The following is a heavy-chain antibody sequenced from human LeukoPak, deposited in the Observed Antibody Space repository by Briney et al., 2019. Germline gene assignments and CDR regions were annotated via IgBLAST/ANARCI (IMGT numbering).Heavy chain of an antibody. J-gene: IGHJ3*02. Sequence: GGSLRLSCAASGFTFNSYAMHWVRQAPGKGLEWVAVISNDGSDKYYADSVKGRFTISRDNSKNTLYLQMNSLRPEDTAVYYCARWGDMTMVRGSAFVIWGQGTMVTVSS. CDR1: GFTFNSYA. V-gene: IGHV3-30*04. CDR3: ARWGDMTMVRGSAFVI. CDR2: ISNDGSDK. D-gene: IGHD3-10*01.